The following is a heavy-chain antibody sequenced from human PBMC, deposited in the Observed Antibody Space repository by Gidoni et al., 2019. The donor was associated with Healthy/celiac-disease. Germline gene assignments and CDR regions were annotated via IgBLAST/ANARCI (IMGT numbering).Heavy chain of an antibody. Sequence: QVQLQQWGAGLLKPSEPLSLTCAVSGVSFSGSSWRWIRQPPGKGLEWIGEINHSGSTNYNPSLKSRVTISVDTSKNQFSLKLSSVTAADTAVYYCARGDYYDSSGYYYYYYYGMDVWGQGTTVTVSS. J-gene: IGHJ6*02. V-gene: IGHV4-34*01. CDR1: GVSFSGSS. CDR3: ARGDYYDSSGYYYYYYYGMDV. CDR2: INHSGST. D-gene: IGHD3-22*01.